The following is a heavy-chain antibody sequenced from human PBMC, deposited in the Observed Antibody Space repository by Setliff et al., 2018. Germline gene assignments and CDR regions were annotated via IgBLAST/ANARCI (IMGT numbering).Heavy chain of an antibody. V-gene: IGHV3-23*01. CDR3: ATLSKDLNY. CDR1: GFMFSRYA. CDR2: ISDSGGST. J-gene: IGHJ4*02. D-gene: IGHD3-3*01. Sequence: GGSLRLSCAASGFMFSRYAMSWVRQAPGKGLEWVSAISDSGGSTFYVDSVKGRFDISRDSSKNTVYLQMNSLTAEDTAMYYCATLSKDLNYWGQGTLVTVSS.